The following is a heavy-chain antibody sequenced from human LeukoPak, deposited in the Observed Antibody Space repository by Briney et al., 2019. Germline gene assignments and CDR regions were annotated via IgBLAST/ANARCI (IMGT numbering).Heavy chain of an antibody. CDR2: ISSSGSTI. Sequence: GGSLRLSCAASGFTFSNYWMSWVRQAPGKGLEWVSYISSSGSTIYYADSVKGRFTISRDNAKNSLYLQMNSLRAEDTAVYYCARDSLPYDYVWGSYRFFDPWGQGTLVTVSS. V-gene: IGHV3-48*04. D-gene: IGHD3-16*02. CDR1: GFTFSNYW. CDR3: ARDSLPYDYVWGSYRFFDP. J-gene: IGHJ5*02.